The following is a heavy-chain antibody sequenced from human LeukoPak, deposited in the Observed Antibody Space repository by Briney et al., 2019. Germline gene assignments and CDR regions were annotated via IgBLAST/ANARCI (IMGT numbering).Heavy chain of an antibody. CDR3: ARDSSSWRYGYYYMDV. J-gene: IGHJ6*03. V-gene: IGHV3-23*01. D-gene: IGHD6-13*01. CDR1: GFTFSSYA. CDR2: ISGSGGST. Sequence: GGSLRLSCAASGFTFSSYAMSWVRQAPGKGLEWVSAISGSGGSTYYADSVKGRFTISRDNSKNTLYLQMNSLRAEDTAVYYCARDSSSWRYGYYYMDVWGKGTTVTVSS.